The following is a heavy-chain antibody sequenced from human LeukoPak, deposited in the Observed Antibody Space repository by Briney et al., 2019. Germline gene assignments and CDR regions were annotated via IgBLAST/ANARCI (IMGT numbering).Heavy chain of an antibody. CDR3: AHSSYYYDGSGYRTDAFDI. D-gene: IGHD3-22*01. J-gene: IGHJ3*02. Sequence: SCPTLSNPTQTLTLTCTFSGLSLSSSGVGVGWIRQPPGKALEWLALIYWNDDKRYSPSLKSRLTITNDTSKNQVVLTMTNVDPVDTATYYCAHSSYYYDGSGYRTDAFDIWGQ. CDR1: GLSLSSSGVG. V-gene: IGHV2-5*01. CDR2: IYWNDDK.